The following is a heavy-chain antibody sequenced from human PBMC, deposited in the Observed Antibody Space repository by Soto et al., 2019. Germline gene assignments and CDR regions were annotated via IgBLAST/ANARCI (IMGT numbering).Heavy chain of an antibody. CDR2: ISSSSDTV. CDR3: ASDPRFDC. Sequence: EVQLVESGGGWVQPGGSLRLSCAASGFSFSNYAMNWVRQAPGKGLEWVSYISSSSDTVYHTDSVKGRFTISRDNVKNSLSLQMNSLRDEDKAVYYCASDPRFDCWGQGILVTVSS. J-gene: IGHJ4*02. CDR1: GFSFSNYA. V-gene: IGHV3-48*02.